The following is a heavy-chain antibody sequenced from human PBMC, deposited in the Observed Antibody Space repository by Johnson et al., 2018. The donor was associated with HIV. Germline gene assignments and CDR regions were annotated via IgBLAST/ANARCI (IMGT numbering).Heavy chain of an antibody. V-gene: IGHV3-13*01. CDR2: IGAAGDT. CDR1: GFTFSTYD. CDR3: ARVAADRSGYYRDAFDL. J-gene: IGHJ3*01. Sequence: VQLVESGGGLVQPGESLRLSCAASGFTFSTYDMHWVRKTTGKGLEWVSAIGAAGDTYYADSVKGRFTISRENAKNSLYLQMNTLRAGDTALYYCARVAADRSGYYRDAFDLWGQGTLVTVSS. D-gene: IGHD3-3*01.